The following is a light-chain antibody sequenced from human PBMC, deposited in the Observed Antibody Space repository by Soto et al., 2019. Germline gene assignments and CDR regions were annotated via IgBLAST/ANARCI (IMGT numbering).Light chain of an antibody. CDR3: SSYAGSSTFVV. Sequence: QSALTQPASVSGSPGQSITMSCTGTSSDVGGYNLVSWYQQHPGKAPKLMIYEGSKRPSGVSNRSSGSKSGNTASLAISGLQAEYEADYYCSSYAGSSTFVVFGGGTKVTVL. CDR1: SSDVGGYNL. V-gene: IGLV2-23*03. CDR2: EGS. J-gene: IGLJ2*01.